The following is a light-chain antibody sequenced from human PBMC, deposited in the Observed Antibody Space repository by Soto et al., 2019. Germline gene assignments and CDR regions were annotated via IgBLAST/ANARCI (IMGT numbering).Light chain of an antibody. J-gene: IGKJ1*01. CDR2: GAS. V-gene: IGKV3-20*01. CDR1: QSVSSDY. Sequence: EIVLTQSPGTLSLSPGESATLSCRASQSVSSDYLAWYQQKPGQAPRLLIYGASIRATGIPDRFSGSGSGTDFTLTTSRLEPEDFAMYYCQQYGSSPRTFGQGTKVEF. CDR3: QQYGSSPRT.